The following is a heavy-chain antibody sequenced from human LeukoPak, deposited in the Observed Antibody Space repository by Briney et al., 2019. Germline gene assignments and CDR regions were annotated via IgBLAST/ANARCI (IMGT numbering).Heavy chain of an antibody. CDR2: ISSSSSYI. J-gene: IGHJ4*02. Sequence: GGSLRLSCAASAFSLNAYNMNWVRQAPGKGLEWVSSISSSSSYIYYADSVKGRFTISRDNAKNSLYLQMNSLRAEDTAVYYCARLFMEGGGRYFDYWGQGTLVTVSS. V-gene: IGHV3-21*01. CDR1: AFSLNAYN. CDR3: ARLFMEGGGRYFDY. D-gene: IGHD1-1*01.